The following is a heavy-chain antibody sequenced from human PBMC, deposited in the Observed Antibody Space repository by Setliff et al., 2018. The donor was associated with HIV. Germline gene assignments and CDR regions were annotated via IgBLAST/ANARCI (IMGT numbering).Heavy chain of an antibody. Sequence: ASVKVSCKVSGYTLTKLSIHWVRQGPGKGLEWMGGFDPEDGETIYAQKFQGRVTMTEDTSIDTAYMRMSSLRSEDTAVYYCARDPDQASSGWYYFDYWGQGTLVTVSS. D-gene: IGHD6-19*01. CDR1: GYTLTKLS. CDR2: FDPEDGET. V-gene: IGHV1-24*01. CDR3: ARDPDQASSGWYYFDY. J-gene: IGHJ4*02.